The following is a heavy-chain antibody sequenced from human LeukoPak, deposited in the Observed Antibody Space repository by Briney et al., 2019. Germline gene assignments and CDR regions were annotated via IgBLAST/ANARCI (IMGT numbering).Heavy chain of an antibody. CDR3: SRDGGEGGKSAFDI. V-gene: IGHV3-72*01. Sequence: PGGSLRLSCTASGFSFSDQYIDWVRQAPGKGLEWIGRTKSKAKSYATEYAASVRGRFTISRDDSKNLVYLQMNSLKTDDTAVYYCSRDGGEGGKSAFDIWGQGTMVTVSS. CDR1: GFSFSDQY. CDR2: TKSKAKSYAT. D-gene: IGHD3-16*01. J-gene: IGHJ3*02.